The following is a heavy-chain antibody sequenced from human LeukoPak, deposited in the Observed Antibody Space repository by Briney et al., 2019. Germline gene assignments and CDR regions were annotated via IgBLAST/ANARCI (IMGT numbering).Heavy chain of an antibody. CDR3: AKYATYYYDSSGYYYLDY. D-gene: IGHD3-22*01. CDR1: GFTFSSYA. CDR2: ISGSGGST. J-gene: IGHJ4*02. Sequence: PGGSLRLSCAASGFTFSSYAMSWVRQAPGKGLEWVSAISGSGGSTYYADSVKGRFTISRDNSKNTLYLQMNSLRAGDTAVYYCAKYATYYYDSSGYYYLDYWGQGTLVTVSS. V-gene: IGHV3-23*01.